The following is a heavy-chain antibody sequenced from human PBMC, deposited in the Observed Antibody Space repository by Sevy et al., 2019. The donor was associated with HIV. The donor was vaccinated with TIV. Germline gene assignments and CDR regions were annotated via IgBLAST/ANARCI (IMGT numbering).Heavy chain of an antibody. CDR2: ISSDGVST. V-gene: IGHV3-64D*06. CDR3: VKDPDYNFWRGDYGMDV. Sequence: GGSLRLSCSGSGFSFSNSAMNWVRQTPGKGLKYASAISSDGVSTYYTDSVRGRFTISRDNSKNTLYLQMSSLRVEDTAVYYCVKDPDYNFWRGDYGMDVWGQGTTVTVSS. CDR1: GFSFSNSA. J-gene: IGHJ6*02. D-gene: IGHD3-3*01.